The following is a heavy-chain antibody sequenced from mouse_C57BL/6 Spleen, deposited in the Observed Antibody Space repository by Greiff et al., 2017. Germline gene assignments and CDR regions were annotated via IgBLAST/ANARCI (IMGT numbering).Heavy chain of an antibody. CDR3: AREEAGTPDFDV. V-gene: IGHV1-31*01. J-gene: IGHJ1*03. Sequence: VQLQQSGPELVKPGASVKISCTASGYSFTDSYMHWVKQSHVNILDWIGYIYPSNGVSSYNQKFKGKATLTVDKSSSTAYMELRSLTSEDSAVYYCAREEAGTPDFDVWGTGTTVTVSS. D-gene: IGHD4-1*01. CDR1: GYSFTDSY. CDR2: IYPSNGVS.